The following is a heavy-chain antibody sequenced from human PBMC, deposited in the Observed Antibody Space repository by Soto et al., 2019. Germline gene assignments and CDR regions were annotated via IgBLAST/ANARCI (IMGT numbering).Heavy chain of an antibody. Sequence: QVQLVQSGAEVKKTGASVKVSCEASGYIFASYEIHWVRQAPGQGLEWMGIINPNGGSTSSAQKFQGRVTMTRDASTVFMEPRSLRSEDTAVYYCARWNGHGHSYGYDHWGQGTLVTVSS. V-gene: IGHV1-46*01. CDR1: GYIFASYE. D-gene: IGHD5-18*01. J-gene: IGHJ5*02. CDR3: ARWNGHGHSYGYDH. CDR2: INPNGGST.